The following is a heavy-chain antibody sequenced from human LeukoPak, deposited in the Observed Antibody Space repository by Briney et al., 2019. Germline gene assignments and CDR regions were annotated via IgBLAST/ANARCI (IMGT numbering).Heavy chain of an antibody. D-gene: IGHD1-26*01. Sequence: SETLSLTCTVSGGSISSSSYYWGWIRQPPGKGLEWIGSIYYSGSTYYNPSLKSRVTISVDTSKNQFSLKLSSVTAADTAVYYCATQGRIVGATTSRRYFQHWGQGTLVTVSS. CDR2: IYYSGST. CDR1: GGSISSSSYY. CDR3: ATQGRIVGATTSRRYFQH. J-gene: IGHJ1*01. V-gene: IGHV4-39*07.